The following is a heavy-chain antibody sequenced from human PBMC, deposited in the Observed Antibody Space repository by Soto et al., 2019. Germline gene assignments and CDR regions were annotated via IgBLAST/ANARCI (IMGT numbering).Heavy chain of an antibody. V-gene: IGHV1-18*01. CDR3: ARALWTDSSGYYIPPPREFDY. J-gene: IGHJ4*02. CDR1: GYTFTSYG. Sequence: QVQLVQSGAEVKKPGASVKVSCKASGYTFTSYGISWVRQAPGQGLEWMGWISAYNGNTNYAQKLQGRVTMTTDTSTXXAXMXXRSLRSDDTAVYYCARALWTDSSGYYIPPPREFDYWGQGTLVTVSS. D-gene: IGHD3-22*01. CDR2: ISAYNGNT.